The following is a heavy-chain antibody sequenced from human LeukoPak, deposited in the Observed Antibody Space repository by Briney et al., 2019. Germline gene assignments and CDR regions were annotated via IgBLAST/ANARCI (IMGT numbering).Heavy chain of an antibody. CDR1: GFTFSSYW. V-gene: IGHV3-7*01. J-gene: IGHJ4*02. Sequence: GGSLRLSCVASGFTFSSYWMSWVRQAPGKGLEWVANIKQDGSETFYVDSVKGRFTISRDNAKNSLYLQMNSLRAEDTAVYYCARSPDGFDYWGQGTLVTVSS. CDR3: ARSPDGFDY. CDR2: IKQDGSET.